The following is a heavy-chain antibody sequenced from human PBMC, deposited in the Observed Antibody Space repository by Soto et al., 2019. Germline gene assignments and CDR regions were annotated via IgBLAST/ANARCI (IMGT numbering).Heavy chain of an antibody. CDR2: IIPIVGLT. Sequence: QVQLVQSGSEVKNPGSSVKVSCRASGGSLSSYPITWVRQAPGQGVEWMGRIIPIVGLTNYAQKFQGRVTISADKCTSAAYLESSSLRSAYTAGYSCARPTGEHDADGTDMD. J-gene: IGHJ6*03. V-gene: IGHV1-69*02. CDR1: GGSLSSYP. CDR3: ARPTGEHDADGTDMD. D-gene: IGHD2-8*02.